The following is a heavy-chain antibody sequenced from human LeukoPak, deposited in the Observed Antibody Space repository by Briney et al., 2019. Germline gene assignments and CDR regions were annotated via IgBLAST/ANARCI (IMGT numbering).Heavy chain of an antibody. CDR3: ARRSPNYYFDY. Sequence: GSLRLSCAASGFTFSSYSMNWVRQAPGKGLEWVSSISSSNNYIYYADSVKGRFTISRDNAKNSLYLQMNSLRAEDTAVYYCARRSPNYYFDYWGQGTPVTVSS. V-gene: IGHV3-21*01. CDR2: ISSSNNYI. J-gene: IGHJ4*02. CDR1: GFTFSSYS.